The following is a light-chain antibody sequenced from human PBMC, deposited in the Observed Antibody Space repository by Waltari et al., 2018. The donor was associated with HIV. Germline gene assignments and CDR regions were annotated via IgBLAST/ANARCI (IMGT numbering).Light chain of an antibody. CDR1: QSVGSSD. Sequence: VLTQSPGTLSLSPGERVALSCRASQSVGSSDVAWYQQKRGQTPRLLMYGGSNRATGIPDRFSGSGSETDFTLTISRLEPEDCAVYYCHQYGTIPPTFGQGTQLEIK. V-gene: IGKV3-20*01. J-gene: IGKJ1*01. CDR3: HQYGTIPPT. CDR2: GGS.